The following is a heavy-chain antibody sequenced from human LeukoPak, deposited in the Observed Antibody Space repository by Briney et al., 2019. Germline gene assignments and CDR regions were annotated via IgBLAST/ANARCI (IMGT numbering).Heavy chain of an antibody. CDR3: AKVATLKSSGWPRFDY. CDR1: GFTFSSYG. D-gene: IGHD6-19*01. J-gene: IGHJ4*02. V-gene: IGHV3-30*02. Sequence: PGGSLRLSCAASGFTFSSYGMHWVRQAPGKGLEWVAFIRYDGSNKYYADSVKGRFTISRDNSKNTLYLQMNSLRAEDTAVYYCAKVATLKSSGWPRFDYWGQGTLVTVSS. CDR2: IRYDGSNK.